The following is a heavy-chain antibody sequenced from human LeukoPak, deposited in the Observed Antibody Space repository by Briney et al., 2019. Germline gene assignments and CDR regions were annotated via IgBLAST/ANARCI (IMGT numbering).Heavy chain of an antibody. Sequence: GGSLRLSCAASGFTFSSYGMHWVRQAPGKGLEWVAFIRYDGSNKYYADSVKGRFTISRDNSKNTLYLQMNSLRAEDTAVYYCGRIAAAGIDCWGQGTLVTVSS. CDR2: IRYDGSNK. D-gene: IGHD6-13*01. CDR3: GRIAAAGIDC. J-gene: IGHJ4*02. CDR1: GFTFSSYG. V-gene: IGHV3-30*02.